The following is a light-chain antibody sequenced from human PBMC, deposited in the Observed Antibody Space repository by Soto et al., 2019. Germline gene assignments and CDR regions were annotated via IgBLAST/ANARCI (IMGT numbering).Light chain of an antibody. J-gene: IGKJ1*01. CDR2: DAS. CDR3: KQDYSYRT. V-gene: IGKV1-5*01. CDR1: QSISNW. Sequence: DIQLTQSPSTLSASVGDRVTITCRASQSISNWLAWYQQKTGKAPKLLIYDASSLEGGVPSRFIGSGSGTEVTLTLSSLHPDDCATYYCKQDYSYRTLGQGTKVEIK.